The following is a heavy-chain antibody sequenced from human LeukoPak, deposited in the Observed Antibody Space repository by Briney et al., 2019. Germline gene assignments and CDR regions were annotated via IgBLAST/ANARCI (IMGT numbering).Heavy chain of an antibody. D-gene: IGHD3/OR15-3a*01. CDR2: IYYSGST. J-gene: IGHJ2*01. Sequence: PSETLSLTCTVSGGSISSSSYYWGWIRQPPGKGLEWIGSIYYSGSTYYNPSLKSRVTISVDTSKNQFSLKLSSVTAADTAVYYCARDLTEGGLGHFDLWGRGTLVTVSS. V-gene: IGHV4-39*02. CDR1: GGSISSSSYY. CDR3: ARDLTEGGLGHFDL.